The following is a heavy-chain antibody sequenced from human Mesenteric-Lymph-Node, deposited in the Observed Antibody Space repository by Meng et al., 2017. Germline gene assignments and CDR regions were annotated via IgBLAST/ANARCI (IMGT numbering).Heavy chain of an antibody. CDR1: GCSISSTNR. J-gene: IGHJ4*02. D-gene: IGHD3-10*01. Sequence: HVPLQESGPGLVQPPGTLALTCAVSGCSISSTNRWAWVRQPPGKGLEWIGEIYQSGTTHYDPSHKSRFTISVDKSKNQFSLELSSVTAADTAVYYCAGVSFLGSGSYYNIDYWGQGTLVTVSS. CDR3: AGVSFLGSGSYYNIDY. CDR2: IYQSGTT. V-gene: IGHV4-4*03.